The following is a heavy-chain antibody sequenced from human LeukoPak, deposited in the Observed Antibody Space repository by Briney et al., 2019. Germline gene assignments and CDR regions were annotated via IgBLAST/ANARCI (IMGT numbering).Heavy chain of an antibody. J-gene: IGHJ5*02. Sequence: SETLSLTCTVSGGSISSYYWSWIRQPPGKGLEWIGYIYYSGSTNYNPSLKSRVTISVDTSKNQFSLKLSSVTAADTAVYYCARHAVVATGWFDPWGQGTLVTVSS. V-gene: IGHV4-59*08. CDR1: GGSISSYY. CDR2: IYYSGST. CDR3: ARHAVVATGWFDP. D-gene: IGHD5-12*01.